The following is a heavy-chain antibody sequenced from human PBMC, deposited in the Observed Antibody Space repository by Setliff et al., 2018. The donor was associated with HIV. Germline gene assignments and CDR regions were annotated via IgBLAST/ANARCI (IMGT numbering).Heavy chain of an antibody. J-gene: IGHJ1*01. CDR1: GYTFTSNG. CDR3: ARDPAPSSSASYFQH. D-gene: IGHD6-6*01. CDR2: ISAYNGNT. V-gene: IGHV1-18*01. Sequence: ASVKVSCKASGYTFTSNGITWVRQAPGQGLEWMGWISAYNGNTNYAQKFQGRVTMTRDTSTSTVYMELSSLRSEDTAVYYCARDPAPSSSASYFQHWGQGTPVTVSS.